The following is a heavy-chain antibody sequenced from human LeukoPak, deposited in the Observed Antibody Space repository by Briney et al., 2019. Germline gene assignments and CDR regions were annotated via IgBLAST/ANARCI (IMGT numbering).Heavy chain of an antibody. CDR1: GYSISSGYY. V-gene: IGHV4-38-2*01. Sequence: PSETLSLTCAVSGYSISSGYYWGWIRQPPGKGLEWIGSIYYSGSTYYNPSLKSRVTISVDTSKNQFSLKLSSVTAADTAVYYCARQNYYSNYSGPWGQGTLVTVSS. CDR2: IYYSGST. D-gene: IGHD4-11*01. J-gene: IGHJ5*02. CDR3: ARQNYYSNYSGP.